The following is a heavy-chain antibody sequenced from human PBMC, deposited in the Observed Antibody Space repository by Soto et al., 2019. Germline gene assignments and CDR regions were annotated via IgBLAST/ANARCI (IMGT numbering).Heavy chain of an antibody. CDR3: ARVVPAAIRLIYYYYMDV. V-gene: IGHV4-59*01. D-gene: IGHD2-2*01. Sequence: SETLSLTCTVSGGSISSYYWSWIRQPPGKGLEWIGYIYSSGSTNYNPPLTSRVTISVDTSKNPFSLQLSSVTTADTAVYYCARVVPAAIRLIYYYYMDVWGKGTTVTVSS. J-gene: IGHJ6*03. CDR1: GGSISSYY. CDR2: IYSSGST.